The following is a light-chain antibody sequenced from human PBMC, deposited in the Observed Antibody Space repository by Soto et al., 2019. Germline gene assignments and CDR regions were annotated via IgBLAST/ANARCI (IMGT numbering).Light chain of an antibody. V-gene: IGKV3-20*01. Sequence: ENVLTQSPDTLSLSPGEGATLSCRASQTVSSNYLAWYQHRPGQAPKLIIHGASYTAPGIPDRFSGSGSGEDFTLTISRLEPEDFAVYFCEHYGNSLWTFGQGTKVEIK. CDR2: GAS. J-gene: IGKJ1*01. CDR3: EHYGNSLWT. CDR1: QTVSSNY.